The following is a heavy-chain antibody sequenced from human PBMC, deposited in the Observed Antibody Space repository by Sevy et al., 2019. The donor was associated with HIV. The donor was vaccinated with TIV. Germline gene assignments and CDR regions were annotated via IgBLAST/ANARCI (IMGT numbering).Heavy chain of an antibody. J-gene: IGHJ4*02. CDR3: VKEGGGEGGDH. CDR1: GFSFSSYG. V-gene: IGHV3-30*02. Sequence: GGSLRLSCAASGFSFSSYGMHWVRQAPGKGLEWMSYIQYDGSNKDYADSVKGRFTISRDNSTNTLYLQMNSLRVEDTAVFYCVKEGGGEGGDHWGQGTLVTVSS. D-gene: IGHD2-21*01. CDR2: IQYDGSNK.